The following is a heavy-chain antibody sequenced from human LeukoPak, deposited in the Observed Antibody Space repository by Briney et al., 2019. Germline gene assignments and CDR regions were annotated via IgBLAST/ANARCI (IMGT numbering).Heavy chain of an antibody. CDR1: GFTFSSYS. D-gene: IGHD3-10*01. Sequence: GGSLRLSCAASGFTFSSYSMNWVRQAPGKGLEWVSSISSSSSYIYYADSVKGRFTISRDNAKNSLYLQMNSLRAEDTAVYYCARDRLRTTYYYGSGSSDYWGQGTLVTVSS. V-gene: IGHV3-21*01. J-gene: IGHJ4*02. CDR2: ISSSSSYI. CDR3: ARDRLRTTYYYGSGSSDY.